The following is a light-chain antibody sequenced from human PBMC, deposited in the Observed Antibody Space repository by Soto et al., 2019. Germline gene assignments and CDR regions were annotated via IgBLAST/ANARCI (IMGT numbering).Light chain of an antibody. CDR1: QSVLYSSNNENY. CDR2: DAS. V-gene: IGKV4-1*01. J-gene: IGKJ4*01. CDR3: QQFSSYPLT. Sequence: DVVLTQSPDSLAVSLGERATINCKSSQSVLYSSNNENYLAWYQQKPGQAPRLLIYDASSRATGIPDRFSGGGSGTDFNLTISRLEPEDFAVYYCQQFSSYPLTFGGGTKVDIK.